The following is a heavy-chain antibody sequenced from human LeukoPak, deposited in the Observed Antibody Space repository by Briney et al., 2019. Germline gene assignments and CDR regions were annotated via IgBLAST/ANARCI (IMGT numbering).Heavy chain of an antibody. CDR3: ARGGYCSTTSCRAGYYYYYYMDV. V-gene: IGHV4-39*07. J-gene: IGHJ6*03. D-gene: IGHD2-2*03. CDR1: GGSISSSSYY. CDR2: IYYSGST. Sequence: SETLSLTCTVSGGSISSSSYYWGWIRQPPGKGLEWIGSIYYSGSTYYNPSLKSRVTISLDTSSNQFSLKMRSVTAADTAVYYCARGGYCSTTSCRAGYYYYYYMDVWGKGTTVTISS.